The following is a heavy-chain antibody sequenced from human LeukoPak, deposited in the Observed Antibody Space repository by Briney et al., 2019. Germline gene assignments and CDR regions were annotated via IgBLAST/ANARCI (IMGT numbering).Heavy chain of an antibody. CDR3: ARGSYGDYRDDAFDI. V-gene: IGHV4-4*07. J-gene: IGHJ3*02. Sequence: SETLSLTCTVSSDSISNYYWSWIRQPAGKGLEWIGRIYTSGNTNYNPSLKSRVTISVDTSKNQFSLKLSSVTAADTAVYYCARGSYGDYRDDAFDIWGQGTMVTVSS. D-gene: IGHD4-17*01. CDR1: SDSISNYY. CDR2: IYTSGNT.